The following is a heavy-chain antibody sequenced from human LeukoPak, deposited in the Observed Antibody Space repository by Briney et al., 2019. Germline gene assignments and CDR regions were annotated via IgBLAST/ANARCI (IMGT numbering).Heavy chain of an antibody. Sequence: SETLSLTCTVSGGSISSGGYYWSWIRQHPGKGLEWIGYIYYSGSTYYNPSLKSRVTLSVDTSKNQFSLRLSSVTAADTAMYYCARDSSGYSEFDYWGRGTLVTVSS. CDR3: ARDSSGYSEFDY. D-gene: IGHD3-22*01. J-gene: IGHJ4*02. CDR2: IYYSGST. V-gene: IGHV4-31*03. CDR1: GGSISSGGYY.